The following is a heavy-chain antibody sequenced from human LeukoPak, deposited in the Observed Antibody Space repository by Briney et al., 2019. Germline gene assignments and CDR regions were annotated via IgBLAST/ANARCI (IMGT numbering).Heavy chain of an antibody. D-gene: IGHD2-2*02. V-gene: IGHV1-46*01. CDR2: INPSGGST. CDR1: GYTFTSYY. CDR3: ARVLGYCSSTSCYTGIEAFDI. J-gene: IGHJ3*02. Sequence: ASVKVSCKASGYTFTSYYMHWVRQAPGQGLEWMGIINPSGGSTSYAQKFQGRVTMTRDTSTSTVYMELSSLRSEDTAVYYCARVLGYCSSTSCYTGIEAFDIWGQGTMVTVSS.